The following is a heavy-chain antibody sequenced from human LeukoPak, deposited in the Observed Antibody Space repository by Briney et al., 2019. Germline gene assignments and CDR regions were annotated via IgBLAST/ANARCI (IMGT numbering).Heavy chain of an antibody. D-gene: IGHD3-10*01. V-gene: IGHV1-8*01. CDR1: GYTFTSYD. CDR2: MNPNSGNT. CDR3: ARGDGFGESLFAPYWYFDL. J-gene: IGHJ2*01. Sequence: ASVKVSCKASGYTFTSYDINWVRQATGQGLEWMGWMNPNSGNTGYAQKFQGRVTMTRNTSISTAYMELSSLRSEDTAVYYCARGDGFGESLFAPYWYFDLWGRGTLVTVSS.